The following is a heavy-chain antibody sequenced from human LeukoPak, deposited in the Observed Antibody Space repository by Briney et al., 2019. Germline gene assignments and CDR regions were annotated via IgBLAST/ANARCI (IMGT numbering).Heavy chain of an antibody. CDR3: ATALRFLEWYPY. V-gene: IGHV3-23*01. CDR1: AFTFSSYA. D-gene: IGHD3-3*01. J-gene: IGHJ4*02. Sequence: GGSLRLSCAASAFTFSSYAMSWVRQAPGKGLEWVSTISAGGGHTYYADSVKGRFTISRDTSKNTLYLQMNSLRAEDTAIYYCATALRFLEWYPYWGQGTLVTVSS. CDR2: ISAGGGHT.